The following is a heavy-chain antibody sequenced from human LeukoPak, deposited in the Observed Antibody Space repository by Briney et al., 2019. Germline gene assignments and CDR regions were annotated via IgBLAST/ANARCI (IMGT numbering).Heavy chain of an antibody. D-gene: IGHD3-10*01. CDR1: GFTFSDYY. CDR3: ARDISSGSQLPDY. J-gene: IGHJ4*02. Sequence: GGSLRLSCVASGFTFSDYYMSWIRQAPGKGLEWVSYIRSSGTTIHYADSVKGRFTISRDNAKNSLYLQMNSLRAEDTAVYYCARDISSGSQLPDYWGQGTLVIVSS. CDR2: IRSSGTTI. V-gene: IGHV3-11*04.